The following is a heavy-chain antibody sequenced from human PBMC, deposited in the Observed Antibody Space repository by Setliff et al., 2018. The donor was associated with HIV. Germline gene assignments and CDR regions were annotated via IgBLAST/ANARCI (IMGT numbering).Heavy chain of an antibody. V-gene: IGHV4-59*11. Sequence: PSETLSLTCTVSGPSINIHYWSWIRQSPGKGFEWIGYIFYTGSTNYNPSLKSRVTISVDTSKNQFFLKLSSVTAADTAVYYCVRGYCSSTTCYDDYYYMDVWGKGSTVTVSS. CDR1: GPSINIHY. D-gene: IGHD2-2*01. CDR3: VRGYCSSTTCYDDYYYMDV. CDR2: IFYTGST. J-gene: IGHJ6*03.